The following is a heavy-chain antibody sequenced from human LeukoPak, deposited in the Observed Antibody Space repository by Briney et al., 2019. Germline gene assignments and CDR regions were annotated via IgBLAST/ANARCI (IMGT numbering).Heavy chain of an antibody. Sequence: SETLSLTCTVSGGSISSYYWSWIRQPPGKGLEWIGYIYYSGSTNYNPSLKSRVTISIDTSRNQFSLKLSSVTAADTAVYYCARDSRGGGPDFDYWGQGTLVTVSS. CDR1: GGSISSYY. CDR2: IYYSGST. D-gene: IGHD3-16*01. CDR3: ARDSRGGGPDFDY. V-gene: IGHV4-59*01. J-gene: IGHJ4*02.